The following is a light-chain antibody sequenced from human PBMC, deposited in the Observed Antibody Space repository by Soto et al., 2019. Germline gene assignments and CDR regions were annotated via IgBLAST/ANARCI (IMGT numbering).Light chain of an antibody. CDR1: QSVLHSSNNKNY. CDR3: QQFYSSPFT. Sequence: DIVMTQSPDSLAVSLGERATINCKSSQSVLHSSNNKNYLAWYQQKPGQPPKLLIHWASTRESGVPDRFSGSGSGTDFTLTISSLQAEDLAVYYCQQFYSSPFTFGPGTKVDIK. J-gene: IGKJ3*01. V-gene: IGKV4-1*01. CDR2: WAS.